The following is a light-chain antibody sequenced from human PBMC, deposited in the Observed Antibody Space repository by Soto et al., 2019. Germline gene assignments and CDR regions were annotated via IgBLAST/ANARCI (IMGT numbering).Light chain of an antibody. V-gene: IGKV1-12*01. CDR2: AAS. Sequence: DLQMTQSPSSVSASVGDRVTITCRASQDISSWLVWYQQKSGKAPQFLIYAASSLQSGVPSRFSGSGSGTDFTLTISSLQPEDFATYFCQQGDTFPLTFGGGTKVELK. J-gene: IGKJ4*01. CDR1: QDISSW. CDR3: QQGDTFPLT.